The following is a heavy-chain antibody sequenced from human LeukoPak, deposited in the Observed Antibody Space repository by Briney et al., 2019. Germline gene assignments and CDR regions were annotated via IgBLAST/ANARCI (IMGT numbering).Heavy chain of an antibody. CDR3: AQNGQSGFSFDP. CDR2: GRDRGGT. CDR1: GASLNSYY. V-gene: IGHV4-34*01. J-gene: IGHJ5*02. D-gene: IGHD1-26*01. Sequence: SETLSLTCAVYGASLNSYYWSWIRQAPAKGLEWIGEGRDRGGTKYNPSLPSRVTISADPSRNQFSLKLTSVTAADTAVYYCAQNGQSGFSFDPWGQGSLVTVSS.